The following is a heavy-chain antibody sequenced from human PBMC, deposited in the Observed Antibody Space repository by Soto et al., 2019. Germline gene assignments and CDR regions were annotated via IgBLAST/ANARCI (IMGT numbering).Heavy chain of an antibody. V-gene: IGHV3-33*01. CDR2: IWYDGTNK. CDR3: ARERCGGGYCYYYGLDV. D-gene: IGHD2-21*01. Sequence: PGGSLRLSCAASGFTFSSHGIHWVRQAPGKGLEWVALIWYDGTNKYYADSVKGRFTISRDNSKNTLYLQMDSLRAEDTAVYYCARERCGGGYCYYYGLDVWGQGTTVTVSS. J-gene: IGHJ6*02. CDR1: GFTFSSHG.